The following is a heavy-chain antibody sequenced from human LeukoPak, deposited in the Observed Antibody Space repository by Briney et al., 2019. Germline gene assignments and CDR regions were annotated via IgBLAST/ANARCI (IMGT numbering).Heavy chain of an antibody. CDR2: IYPGDSDT. Sequence: GESLKISCKGSGYRFTSYWIGWVRQMPGKGLEWMGIIYPGDSDTRYNPSFQGQVAISADKSISTAYLQWGSLKASDTALYYCARGDHIAVAADYWGQGTLVTVSS. CDR3: ARGDHIAVAADY. CDR1: GYRFTSYW. J-gene: IGHJ4*02. V-gene: IGHV5-51*01. D-gene: IGHD6-13*01.